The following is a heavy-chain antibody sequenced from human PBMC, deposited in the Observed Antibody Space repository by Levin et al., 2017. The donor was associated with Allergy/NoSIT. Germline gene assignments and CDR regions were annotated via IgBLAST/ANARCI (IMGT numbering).Heavy chain of an antibody. Sequence: SCTVSGGSISGGGYHWTWIRQHPEKGLEWNGYIYYSGSTFYNPSLKSRLMISVDTSKNQFSLNVSSVTAADTAVYYCAREDGSTFDFWGQGALVTVAS. CDR2: IYYSGST. J-gene: IGHJ4*02. V-gene: IGHV4-31*03. CDR3: AREDGSTFDF. CDR1: GGSISGGGYH. D-gene: IGHD2-2*03.